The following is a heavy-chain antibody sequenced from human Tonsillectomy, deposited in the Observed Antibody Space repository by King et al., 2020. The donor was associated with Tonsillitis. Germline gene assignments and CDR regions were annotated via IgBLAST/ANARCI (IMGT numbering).Heavy chain of an antibody. D-gene: IGHD1-26*01. V-gene: IGHV4-61*01. CDR3: ARIYSGSLGSDY. CDR1: GGSVSSGSYY. J-gene: IGHJ4*02. CDR2: IYYSGST. Sequence: QLQESGPGLVKPSETLSLTCTVSGGSVSSGSYYWSWIRQPPGKGLEWIGYIYYSGSTNHNPSLKSRVTISVDTSKNQFSLKLSSVTAADTAVYYCARIYSGSLGSDYWGQGTLVTVSS.